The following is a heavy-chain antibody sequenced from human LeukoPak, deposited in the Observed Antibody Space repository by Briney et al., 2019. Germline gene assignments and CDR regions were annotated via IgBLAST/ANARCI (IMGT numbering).Heavy chain of an antibody. CDR1: GFTFSSYE. CDR2: ISSSVSTI. Sequence: GGSLRLSCAAPGFTFSSYEMNWVRQAPGKGLEWVSYISSSVSTIYYADSVKGRFTISRDNAKNSLYLQMNSLRAEDTAVYYCARDHPASLGEFVDYWGQGTLVTVSS. V-gene: IGHV3-48*03. D-gene: IGHD3-16*01. CDR3: ARDHPASLGEFVDY. J-gene: IGHJ4*02.